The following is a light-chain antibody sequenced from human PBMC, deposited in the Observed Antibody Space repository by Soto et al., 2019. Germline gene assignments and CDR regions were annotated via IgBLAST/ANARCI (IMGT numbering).Light chain of an antibody. CDR3: NSNTNINTGAWV. J-gene: IGLJ1*01. CDR2: EVT. CDR1: SGDIGSYNR. Sequence: QSVLTQPASVSGSPGQSITISCTGTSGDIGSYNRVSWYQQHPGKAPKLIIYEVTDRPSGVSNRFSGSKSGNTASLTISGPQGEDEGEYYRNSNTNINTGAWVFGTGTKLTVL. V-gene: IGLV2-14*01.